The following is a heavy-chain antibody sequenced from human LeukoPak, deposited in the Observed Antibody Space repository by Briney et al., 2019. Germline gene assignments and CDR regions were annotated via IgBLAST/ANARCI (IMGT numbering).Heavy chain of an antibody. CDR1: GFTFSSYG. J-gene: IGHJ4*02. CDR2: ISYDGSNK. Sequence: GGPLRLSCAASGFTFSSYGMHWVRQAPGKGLEWVAVISYDGSNKYYADSVKGRFTISRDNSKNTLYLQMNSLRAEDTAVYYCAKRAASSGRDYWGQGTLVTVSS. D-gene: IGHD3-22*01. V-gene: IGHV3-30*18. CDR3: AKRAASSGRDY.